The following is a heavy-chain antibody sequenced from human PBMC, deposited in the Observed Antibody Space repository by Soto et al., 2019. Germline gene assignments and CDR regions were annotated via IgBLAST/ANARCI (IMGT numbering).Heavy chain of an antibody. J-gene: IGHJ6*02. V-gene: IGHV5-51*01. Sequence: GESLKISCKGSGYSFTSYWIGWVRQMPGKGLEWMGIIYPGDSDTRYSPSFQGQVTISADKSISTAYLQWSNLKASDTAMYYCARRTRGDSSGWPNYYYYGMDVWGQGTTVTVSS. CDR1: GYSFTSYW. D-gene: IGHD6-19*01. CDR2: IYPGDSDT. CDR3: ARRTRGDSSGWPNYYYYGMDV.